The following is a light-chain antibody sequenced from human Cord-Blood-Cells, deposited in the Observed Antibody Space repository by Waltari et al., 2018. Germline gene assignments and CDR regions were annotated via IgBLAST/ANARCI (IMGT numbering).Light chain of an antibody. J-gene: IGKJ2*01. Sequence: EILLTQYPVTLSLSPGERATLSCRASQSVSSSYLAWYQQKPGQAPRLLIYGASSRATGIPDRFSGSGSGTDFTLTISRLEPEDFAVYYCQQYGSSPLTFGQGTKLEIK. CDR1: QSVSSSY. V-gene: IGKV3-20*01. CDR2: GAS. CDR3: QQYGSSPLT.